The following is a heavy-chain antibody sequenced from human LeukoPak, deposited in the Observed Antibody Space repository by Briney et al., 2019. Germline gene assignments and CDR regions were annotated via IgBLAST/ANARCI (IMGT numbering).Heavy chain of an antibody. Sequence: GGSLRLSCAASGFTFSSYATHWVRQAPGKGLEWVAVISYNGSNISYADSVKGRFTISRDNSKNTLYLQMNSLRDEDTAVYYCARGSYFWQISGFDYWGQGTLVTVSS. D-gene: IGHD1-26*01. V-gene: IGHV3-30-3*01. CDR2: ISYNGSNI. CDR1: GFTFSSYA. CDR3: ARGSYFWQISGFDY. J-gene: IGHJ4*02.